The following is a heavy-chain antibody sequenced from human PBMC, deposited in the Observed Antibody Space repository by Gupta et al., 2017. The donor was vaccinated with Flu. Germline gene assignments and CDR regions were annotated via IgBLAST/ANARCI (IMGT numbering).Heavy chain of an antibody. J-gene: IGHJ6*02. CDR2: LNPKSGVT. V-gene: IGHV1-2*02. Sequence: FIHWVRQVPGQGLEWMGWLNPKSGVTQYAQNFQGMVTMTSDTSIRTAYMEVISLTPDDTALYFCATVVGGASYYSYALAVWGQGTTVTV. CDR3: ATVVGGASYYSYALAV. D-gene: IGHD1-26*01. CDR1: F.